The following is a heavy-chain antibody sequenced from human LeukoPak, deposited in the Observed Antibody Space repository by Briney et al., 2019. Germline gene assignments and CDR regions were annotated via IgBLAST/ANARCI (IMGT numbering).Heavy chain of an antibody. CDR1: GFTFSDYY. Sequence: PGRSLRLPCAPSGFTFSDYYMSWIRQPPGKGLEWVAFIRYDGSNKYYADSVKGRFTISRDNSKNTLYLQMNSLRAEDTAVYYCAKGVTTRRWLPRDYFDYWGQGTLVTVSS. V-gene: IGHV3-30*02. D-gene: IGHD5-18*01. CDR3: AKGVTTRRWLPRDYFDY. CDR2: IRYDGSNK. J-gene: IGHJ4*02.